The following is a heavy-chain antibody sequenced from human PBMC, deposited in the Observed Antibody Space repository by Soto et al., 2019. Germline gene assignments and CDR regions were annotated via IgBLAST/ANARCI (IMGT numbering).Heavy chain of an antibody. V-gene: IGHV3-33*08. Sequence: PGGSLRLSCAASGFTFSSDGMHWVRQAPGKGLEWVAVIWYDGSNKYYADSVKGRFTISRDNSKNTLYLQMNSLRAEDTAVYYCARGRIWFGEVGPSGMDVWGQGTTVTVSS. D-gene: IGHD3-10*01. CDR3: ARGRIWFGEVGPSGMDV. CDR2: IWYDGSNK. J-gene: IGHJ6*02. CDR1: GFTFSSDG.